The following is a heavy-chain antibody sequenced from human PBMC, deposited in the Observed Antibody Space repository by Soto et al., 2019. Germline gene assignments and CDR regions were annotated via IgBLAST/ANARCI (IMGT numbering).Heavy chain of an antibody. Sequence: QVQLVQSGAEVKKPGSSVKVSCKASGGTFSSYTISWVRQAPGQGLEWMGRIIPILGIANYAPKFQGRVTITADKSTSTAYMELSSLRSEDTAVYYCARPEGGNWFDPWGQGTLVTVSS. CDR1: GGTFSSYT. D-gene: IGHD3-16*01. J-gene: IGHJ5*02. CDR3: ARPEGGNWFDP. V-gene: IGHV1-69*02. CDR2: IIPILGIA.